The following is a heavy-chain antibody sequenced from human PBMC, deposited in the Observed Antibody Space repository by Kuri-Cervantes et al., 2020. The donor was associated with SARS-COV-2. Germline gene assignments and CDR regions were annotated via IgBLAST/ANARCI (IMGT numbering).Heavy chain of an antibody. D-gene: IGHD3-3*01. CDR1: GFAFSNAW. Sequence: GGSLRLSCAASGFAFSNAWMSWVRQAPGKGLEWVGRIKSKTDGGTTDYAAPVKGRFTISRDDSKNTLYLQMNSLKTEDTAVYYCTTVFLEWLLPSDYYYYGMDVWGQGTTVTVSS. J-gene: IGHJ6*02. CDR3: TTVFLEWLLPSDYYYYGMDV. V-gene: IGHV3-15*01. CDR2: IKSKTDGGTT.